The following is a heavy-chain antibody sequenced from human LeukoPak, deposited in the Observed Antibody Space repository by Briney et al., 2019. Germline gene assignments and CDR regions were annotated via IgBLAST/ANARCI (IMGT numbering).Heavy chain of an antibody. V-gene: IGHV4-4*07. CDR1: GGSISSYY. CDR3: ARDIALYNWFDP. CDR2: IYTSGST. Sequence: SETLSLTCTVSGGSISSYYWSWIRQPAGKRLEWIGRIYTSGSTNYNPSLKSRVTMSVDTSKNQFSLKLSSVTAADTAVYYCARDIALYNWFDPWGQGTLVTVSS. J-gene: IGHJ5*02. D-gene: IGHD6-13*01.